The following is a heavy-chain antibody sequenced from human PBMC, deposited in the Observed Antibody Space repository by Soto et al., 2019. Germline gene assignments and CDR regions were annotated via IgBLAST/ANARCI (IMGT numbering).Heavy chain of an antibody. J-gene: IGHJ6*02. CDR2: IYYSGST. D-gene: IGHD5-18*01. CDR1: GGSISSGGYY. V-gene: IGHV4-31*03. Sequence: SETLSLTCTFSGGSISSGGYYWTWIRQHPGKGLEWIGYIYYSGSTYYNPSLKSRVTISVDTSKNQFSLKLSSVTAADTAVYYCARAFLNVDTAMAYGMDVWGQGTTVTVSS. CDR3: ARAFLNVDTAMAYGMDV.